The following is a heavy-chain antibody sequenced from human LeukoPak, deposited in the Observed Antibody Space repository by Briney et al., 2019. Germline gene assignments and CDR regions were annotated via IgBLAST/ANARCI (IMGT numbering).Heavy chain of an antibody. CDR1: GFTFSSYG. D-gene: IGHD3-22*01. CDR2: IWYDGSNK. V-gene: IGHV3-33*08. CDR3: ARDITFRRYDSRRGFDY. J-gene: IGHJ4*02. Sequence: PGGSLRLSCAASGFTFSSYGMHWVRQAPGKGLEWVAVIWYDGSNKYYADSVKGRFTISRDNSKNTLYLQMNSLRAEDTAVYYCARDITFRRYDSRRGFDYWGQGTLVTVSS.